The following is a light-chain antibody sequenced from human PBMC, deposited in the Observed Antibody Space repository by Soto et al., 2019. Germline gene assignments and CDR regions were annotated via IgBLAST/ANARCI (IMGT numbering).Light chain of an antibody. CDR2: GAS. CDR1: QSVSSSY. Sequence: EIVLTQSPAILSMSPVERATLSCMASQSVSSSYLAWYQQKPGQAPRLLIYGASTRATGVPDRFSGSGSGTDFTLTISRLEPEDFAVYYCQQYGTSPDWTFGQGTKVDIK. CDR3: QQYGTSPDWT. J-gene: IGKJ1*01. V-gene: IGKV3-20*01.